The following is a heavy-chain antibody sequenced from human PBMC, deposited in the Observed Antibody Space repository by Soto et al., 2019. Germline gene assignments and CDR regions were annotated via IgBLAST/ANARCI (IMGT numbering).Heavy chain of an antibody. D-gene: IGHD4-17*01. CDR1: GYTFTNFG. V-gene: IGHV1-18*01. Sequence: QVQLVQSGAEVKKPGASVKVSCKASGYTFTNFGISWVRQAPGQGLEWMGWISAYNGNTNYAQKFQGRVTMTTDTXXXXXXXXXXXXXXXDXXXXXXAXGGTTIDYWGQGTLVTVS. CDR2: ISAYNGNT. J-gene: IGHJ4*02. CDR3: AXGGTTIDY.